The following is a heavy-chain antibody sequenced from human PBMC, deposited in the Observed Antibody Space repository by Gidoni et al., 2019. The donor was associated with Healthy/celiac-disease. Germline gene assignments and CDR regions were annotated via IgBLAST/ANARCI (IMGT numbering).Heavy chain of an antibody. CDR3: TTDDRLWPYYYDGMDV. CDR1: GFTFSNAW. V-gene: IGHV3-15*01. D-gene: IGHD3-10*01. J-gene: IGHJ6*02. Sequence: EVQLVESGGGLVKPGGSLRLSCAASGFTFSNAWMGWVRQAPGKGLEWVRHIKSKTEGWTTDYAAPVKGRFTISRDDSKNTLYLQRNSLKTEDTAVYYCTTDDRLWPYYYDGMDVWGQGTTVTVSS. CDR2: IKSKTEGWTT.